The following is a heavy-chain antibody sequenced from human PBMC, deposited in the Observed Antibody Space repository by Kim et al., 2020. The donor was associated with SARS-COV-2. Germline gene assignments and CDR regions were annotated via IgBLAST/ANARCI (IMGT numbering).Heavy chain of an antibody. CDR1: GGSISSSSYY. CDR2: IYYSGST. J-gene: IGHJ5*02. Sequence: SETLSLTCTVSGGSISSSSYYWGWIRQPPGKGLEWIGSIYYSGSTYYNPSLKSRVTISVDTSKNQFSLKLSSVTAADTAVYYCALHPRTIFGVVYNWFDPWGQGTLVTVSS. V-gene: IGHV4-39*01. CDR3: ALHPRTIFGVVYNWFDP. D-gene: IGHD3-3*01.